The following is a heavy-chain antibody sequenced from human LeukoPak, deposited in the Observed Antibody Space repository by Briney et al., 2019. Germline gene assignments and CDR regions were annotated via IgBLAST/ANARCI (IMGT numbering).Heavy chain of an antibody. J-gene: IGHJ4*02. Sequence: ASVKVSCKASGYTFTSYDINWVRQATGQGLEWMGWMNPNSGNTGYAQKFQGRVTMTRNTSISTAYMELSSLRSEDTAVYYCAGNARWGSYRTNRYYFDYWGQGTLVTVSS. CDR1: GYTFTSYD. CDR2: MNPNSGNT. D-gene: IGHD3-16*02. CDR3: AGNARWGSYRTNRYYFDY. V-gene: IGHV1-8*01.